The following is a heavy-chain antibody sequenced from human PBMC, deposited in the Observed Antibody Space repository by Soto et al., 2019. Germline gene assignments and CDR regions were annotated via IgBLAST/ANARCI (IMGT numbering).Heavy chain of an antibody. Sequence: SETLSLTCSVSGASVSSGDYFWSWIRQPPGKGLEWIGYISYNGNTNYNPSVKGRVTISLDRSKNQFSLQLTSVTAADTAIYYCARDRPRTIYNSDWYYYGMDVWGQGTTVTVSS. J-gene: IGHJ6*02. CDR2: ISYNGNT. CDR1: GASVSSGDYF. V-gene: IGHV4-61*08. D-gene: IGHD2-21*02. CDR3: ARDRPRTIYNSDWYYYGMDV.